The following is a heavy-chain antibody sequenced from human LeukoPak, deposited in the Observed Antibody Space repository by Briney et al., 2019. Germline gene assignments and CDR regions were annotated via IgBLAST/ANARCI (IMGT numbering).Heavy chain of an antibody. CDR1: GFTFTRYT. J-gene: IGHJ3*02. CDR2: VSYDGSNE. Sequence: PGGSLRLSCAASGFTFTRYTMHGVRHAPGKGLEWVAVVSYDGSNEYYADSVKGRFTISRDNSKNTLYFQMNSLRAEDSAVYYCASGALFGELLGAFDIWGQGTMVTVSS. V-gene: IGHV3-30*14. CDR3: ASGALFGELLGAFDI. D-gene: IGHD3-10*02.